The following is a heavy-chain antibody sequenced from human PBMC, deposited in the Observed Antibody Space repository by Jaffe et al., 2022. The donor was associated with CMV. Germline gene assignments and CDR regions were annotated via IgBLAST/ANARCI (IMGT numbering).Heavy chain of an antibody. Sequence: EVQLVESGGGLVQPGRSLRLSCTASGFTFGDYAMSWVRQAPGKGLEWVGFIRSKAYGGTTEYAASVKGRFTISRDDSKSIAYLQMNSLKTEDTAVYYCTRVFQSSGYYYKPFDYWGQGTLVTVSS. V-gene: IGHV3-49*04. CDR3: TRVFQSSGYYYKPFDY. J-gene: IGHJ4*02. D-gene: IGHD3-22*01. CDR2: IRSKAYGGTT. CDR1: GFTFGDYA.